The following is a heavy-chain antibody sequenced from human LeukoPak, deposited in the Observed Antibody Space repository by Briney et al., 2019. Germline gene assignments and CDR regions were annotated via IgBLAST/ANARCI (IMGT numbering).Heavy chain of an antibody. Sequence: GESLRHSCGASGLTFSSYAMSWVRQPPGKGLEWDSAISRSGGSTYYADSVKGRFTISRNNSKETPSLHNSTRAPEDTATYYCARNDAEYHYYIGVWGEGTAVTVSS. CDR2: ISRSGGST. V-gene: IGHV3-23*01. CDR3: ARNDAEYHYYIGV. J-gene: IGHJ6*03. CDR1: GLTFSSYA.